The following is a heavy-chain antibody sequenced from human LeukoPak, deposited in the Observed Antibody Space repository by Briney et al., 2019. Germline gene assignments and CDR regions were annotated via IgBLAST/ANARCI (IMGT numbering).Heavy chain of an antibody. V-gene: IGHV3-33*06. J-gene: IGHJ1*01. Sequence: GRSLSLSWAASGFTFGSYGLHWVRQAPGKGLEWVAVIWYDGSNKYYADSVKGRFTISRDNSKNTLYLQMNSLRAEDTAVYYCAKDVGSSWLRAEYFQHWGQGTLVTVSS. CDR2: IWYDGSNK. CDR3: AKDVGSSWLRAEYFQH. CDR1: GFTFGSYG. D-gene: IGHD6-13*01.